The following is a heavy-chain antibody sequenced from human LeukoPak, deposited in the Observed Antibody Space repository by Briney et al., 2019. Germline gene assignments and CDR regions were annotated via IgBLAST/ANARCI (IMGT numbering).Heavy chain of an antibody. Sequence: KSSETLSLTCTVSGGSISSYYRSWIRQPPGKGLEWIGYIYYSGSTNYNPSLKSRVTISVDTSKNQFSLKLSSVTAADTAVYYCARDHEVATIRYFDYWGQGTLVTVSS. V-gene: IGHV4-59*01. CDR2: IYYSGST. CDR1: GGSISSYY. D-gene: IGHD5-24*01. CDR3: ARDHEVATIRYFDY. J-gene: IGHJ4*02.